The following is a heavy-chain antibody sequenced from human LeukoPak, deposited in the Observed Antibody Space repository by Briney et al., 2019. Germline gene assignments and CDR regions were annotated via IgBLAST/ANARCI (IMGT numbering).Heavy chain of an antibody. V-gene: IGHV1-8*01. J-gene: IGHJ4*02. CDR2: MNPKSGNT. CDR3: ARSVSSSWLFDY. CDR1: GYTFTNYD. D-gene: IGHD6-13*01. Sequence: ASVKVSCKASGYTFTNYDINWVRQATGQGPEWMGWMNPKSGNTGYAQKFQGRVTMTRNTSISTAYMELSSLRSDDTAVYYCARSVSSSWLFDYWGQGTLVTVSS.